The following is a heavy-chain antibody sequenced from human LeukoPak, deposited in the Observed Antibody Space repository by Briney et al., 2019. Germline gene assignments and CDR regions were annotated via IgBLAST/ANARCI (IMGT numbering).Heavy chain of an antibody. CDR1: GFTFSTYT. V-gene: IGHV3-21*01. J-gene: IGHJ4*02. CDR2: ISSSSSYI. CDR3: ARADYFDY. Sequence: GRSLRLSCAASGFTFSTYTMHWVRQAPGKGLEWVSSISSSSSYIYYADSVKGRFTISRDNAKNSLYLQMNSLRAEDTAVYYCARADYFDYWGQGTLVTVSS.